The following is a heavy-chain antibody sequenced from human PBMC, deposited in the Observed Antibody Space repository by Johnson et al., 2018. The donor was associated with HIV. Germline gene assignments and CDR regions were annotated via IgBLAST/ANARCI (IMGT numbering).Heavy chain of an antibody. D-gene: IGHD3-22*01. Sequence: QVQLVESGGGVVQPGGSLRLSCAASGFTFNSYAMHWVRQAPGKGLEWVAVISYDGSNKYYADSVQGRFTISRDNAKNSLYLQMNSLRAEDTAVYYCARQLGYYYDSSGYYAEPDDAFDIWGQGTMVTVSS. CDR2: ISYDGSNK. J-gene: IGHJ3*02. V-gene: IGHV3-30*04. CDR3: ARQLGYYYDSSGYYAEPDDAFDI. CDR1: GFTFNSYA.